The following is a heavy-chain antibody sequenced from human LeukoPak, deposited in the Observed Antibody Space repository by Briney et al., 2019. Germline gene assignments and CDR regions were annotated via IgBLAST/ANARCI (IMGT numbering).Heavy chain of an antibody. CDR1: GYTFNGYY. J-gene: IGHJ3*02. Sequence: ASVKVSCKASGYTFNGYYIHWVRQAPGQGLEWMGWINPNSGGTNYAQKFQGRVTMTRDTSISTAYMELSSLRSEDTAVYYCARVKSYYYDTSDKDAFDIWGQGTMVTVSS. V-gene: IGHV1-2*02. CDR2: INPNSGGT. CDR3: ARVKSYYYDTSDKDAFDI. D-gene: IGHD3-22*01.